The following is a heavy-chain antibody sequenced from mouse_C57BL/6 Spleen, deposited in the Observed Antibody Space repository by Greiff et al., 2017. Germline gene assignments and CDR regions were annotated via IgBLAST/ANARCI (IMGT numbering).Heavy chain of an antibody. J-gene: IGHJ2*01. CDR2: IDPSDSYT. CDR3: ARSDYYGSSPHFDY. CDR1: GYTFTSYW. D-gene: IGHD1-1*01. Sequence: QVQLQQPGAELVMPGASVKLSCKASGYTFTSYWMHWVKQRPGQGLEWIGEIDPSDSYTNYNQKFKGKSTLTVDKSSSTAYMQLSSLTSEDSAVYYWARSDYYGSSPHFDYWGQGTTLTVSS. V-gene: IGHV1-69*01.